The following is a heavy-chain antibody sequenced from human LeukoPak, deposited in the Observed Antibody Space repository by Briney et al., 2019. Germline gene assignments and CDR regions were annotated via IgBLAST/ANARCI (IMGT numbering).Heavy chain of an antibody. CDR3: ARVNGYFDL. V-gene: IGHV4-34*01. J-gene: IGHJ2*01. CDR2: INHSGST. Sequence: SETLSLTCAVYGGSFSGYYWSWIRQPPGKGLEWIGEINHSGSTNYNPSLKSRVTISVDTSKNQFSLKLSSVTAADTAVYYCARVNGYFDLWGRGTLVTVSS. CDR1: GGSFSGYY.